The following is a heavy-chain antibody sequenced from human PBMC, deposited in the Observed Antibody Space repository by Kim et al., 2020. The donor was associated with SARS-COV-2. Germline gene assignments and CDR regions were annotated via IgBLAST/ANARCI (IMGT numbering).Heavy chain of an antibody. D-gene: IGHD2-2*01. V-gene: IGHV3-7*01. CDR3: ARGVL. Sequence: GGSLRLSCVASGFTFSSSCMSWVRQTPGKGLEWVASIKQDGSETYYVDSVKGRFTISRDNAKNSLYLQMNSLRAEDTAVYYCARGVLWGRGTLVTVSS. CDR2: IKQDGSET. J-gene: IGHJ1*01. CDR1: GFTFSSSC.